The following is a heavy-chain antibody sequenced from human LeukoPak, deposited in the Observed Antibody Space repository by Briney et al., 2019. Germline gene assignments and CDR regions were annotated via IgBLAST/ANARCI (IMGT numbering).Heavy chain of an antibody. D-gene: IGHD3-9*01. CDR2: ISSSSSAI. J-gene: IGHJ4*02. CDR3: ARVGRTYYNILTYANWFDY. CDR1: GFTFSSYA. V-gene: IGHV3-48*04. Sequence: GGSLRLSCAASGFTFSSYAMSWVRQAPGKGLEWVSYISSSSSAIYYADSVKGRFTISRDNAKNSLYLQMNSLRAEDTAVYYCARVGRTYYNILTYANWFDYWGQGTLVTVSS.